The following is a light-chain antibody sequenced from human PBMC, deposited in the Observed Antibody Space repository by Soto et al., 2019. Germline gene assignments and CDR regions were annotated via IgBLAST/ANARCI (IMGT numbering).Light chain of an antibody. V-gene: IGLV2-14*01. CDR1: SSEVCTYNY. CDR3: RSYTISSTYV. CDR2: QVS. J-gene: IGLJ1*01. Sequence: QSLLTRAAPLSGSPGQSMTLSCTGTSSEVCTYNYVSCYQQPYGKAPKIMTSQVSNRPSGVFNSLSGSKSGNTDSLNISGLQAEDEADYYCRSYTISSTYVFGTGTKV.